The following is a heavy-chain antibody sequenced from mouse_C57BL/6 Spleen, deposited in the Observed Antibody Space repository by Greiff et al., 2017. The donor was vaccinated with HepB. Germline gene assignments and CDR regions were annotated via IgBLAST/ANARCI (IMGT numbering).Heavy chain of an antibody. Sequence: VQLQQPGAELVRPGASVKLSCTASGYNFTDYYMHWVKQRPEQGLEWIGCIDPENGDTEYDSKFQGKATITADTSSNTTYLQLSSLTSEDAAVYYCNTWRLATDYWGQGTTVTVSS. J-gene: IGHJ2*01. CDR1: GYNFTDYY. CDR2: IDPENGDT. CDR3: NTWRLATDY. V-gene: IGHV14-4*01. D-gene: IGHD2-13*01.